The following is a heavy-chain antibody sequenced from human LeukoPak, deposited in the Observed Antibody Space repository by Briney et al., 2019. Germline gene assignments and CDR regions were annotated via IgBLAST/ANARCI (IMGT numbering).Heavy chain of an antibody. CDR2: IYYSGST. CDR1: VGSIRSSSYY. D-gene: IGHD6-19*01. CDR3: ARRYSGWPEYFQH. J-gene: IGHJ1*01. V-gene: IGHV4-39*07. Sequence: PSETLSLTCSVSVGSIRSSSYYWGWIRQPPGKGLEWIGSIYYSGSTDYNPSFKSRVTISIDTSKNQFSLKLSSVTAADTAVYYCARRYSGWPEYFQHWGQGTLVTVSS.